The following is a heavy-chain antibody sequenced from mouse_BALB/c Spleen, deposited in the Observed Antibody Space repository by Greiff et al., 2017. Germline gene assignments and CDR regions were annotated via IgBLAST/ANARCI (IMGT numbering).Heavy chain of an antibody. D-gene: IGHD1-2*01. CDR2: IYPGNGDT. CDR3: ARWGTTAEDY. Sequence: LQQPGAELVKPGASVKMSCKASGYTFTSYNMHWVKQTPGQGLEWIGAIYPGNGDTSYNQKFKGKATLTADKSSSTAYMQLSSLTSEDSAVYYCARWGTTAEDYWGQGTSVTVSS. CDR1: GYTFTSYN. J-gene: IGHJ4*01. V-gene: IGHV1-12*01.